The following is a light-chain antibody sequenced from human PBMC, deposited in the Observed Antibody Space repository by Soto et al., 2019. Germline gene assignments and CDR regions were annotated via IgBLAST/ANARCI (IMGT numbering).Light chain of an antibody. CDR2: EVN. V-gene: IGLV2-8*01. CDR1: SSDVGAYKF. CDR3: SSYGGRSNLV. J-gene: IGLJ2*01. Sequence: QSALTQPPSASGSPGQSVTISCTGTSSDVGAYKFVSWYQLHPGKAPKLMIYEVNVRPSGVPDRFSGSKSGNTASLTVSGLQVEDEADYYCSSYGGRSNLVFGGGTKL.